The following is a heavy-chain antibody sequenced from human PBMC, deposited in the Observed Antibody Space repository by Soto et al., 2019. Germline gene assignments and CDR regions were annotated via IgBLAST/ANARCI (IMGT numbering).Heavy chain of an antibody. CDR1: DKTFLSYD. CDR3: ARDRGVYCSGGSCYSGDAFDI. D-gene: IGHD2-15*01. CDR2: ISPYNGNT. J-gene: IGHJ3*02. Sequence: ASVKVSCKASDKTFLSYDISWVRQGPGQGLEWMGWISPYNGNTNYAQKLQGRVTMTTDTSTSTAYMELRSLSSDDTAVYYCARDRGVYCSGGSCYSGDAFDIWGQGTMVTVS. V-gene: IGHV1-18*01.